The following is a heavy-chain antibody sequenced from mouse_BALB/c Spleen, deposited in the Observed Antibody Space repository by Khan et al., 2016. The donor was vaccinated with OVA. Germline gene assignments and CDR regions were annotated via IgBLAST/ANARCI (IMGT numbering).Heavy chain of an antibody. J-gene: IGHJ3*01. CDR1: GFTFSSFG. CDR3: ASGNWAWFAY. Sequence: EVELVESGGGLVQPGGSRKLACAASGFTFSSFGMHWVHQAPEKGLEWVAYISSDSITLYYADTVKGRFTISRDNPRNTLFLQMTSLRSEDTAMYYCASGNWAWFAYWGQGTLVTVSA. D-gene: IGHD2-1*01. V-gene: IGHV5-17*02. CDR2: ISSDSITL.